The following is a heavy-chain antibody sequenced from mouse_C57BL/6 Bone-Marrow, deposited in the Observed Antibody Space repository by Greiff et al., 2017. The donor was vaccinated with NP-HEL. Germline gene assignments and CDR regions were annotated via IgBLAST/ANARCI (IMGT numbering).Heavy chain of an antibody. CDR1: GFTFSNYW. V-gene: IGHV6-3*01. D-gene: IGHD2-2*01. CDR3: TAPVYYGYDDEAWFAY. Sequence: EVQRVESGGGLVQPGGSMKLSCAASGFTFSNYWMNWVRQPPEKGLEWVAQISLKSDNYATHYAVSVKWRFTISTDDSTSSVYLQLNNIRAEDTGIYYCTAPVYYGYDDEAWFAYGDQGTLVTVSA. CDR2: ISLKSDNYAT. J-gene: IGHJ3*01.